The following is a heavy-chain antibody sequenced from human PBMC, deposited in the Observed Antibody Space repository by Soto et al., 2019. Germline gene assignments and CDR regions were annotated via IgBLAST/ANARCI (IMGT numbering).Heavy chain of an antibody. J-gene: IGHJ6*02. CDR3: ARHSSGRYYGMDV. V-gene: IGHV3-21*01. Sequence: GSLRLSCAASGFTFSSYSMNWVRQAPGKGLEWVSSISSSSSYIYYADSVKGRFTISRDNAKNSLYLQMNSLRAEDTAVYYCARHSSGRYYGMDVWGQGTTVTVSS. CDR2: ISSSSSYI. D-gene: IGHD3-22*01. CDR1: GFTFSSYS.